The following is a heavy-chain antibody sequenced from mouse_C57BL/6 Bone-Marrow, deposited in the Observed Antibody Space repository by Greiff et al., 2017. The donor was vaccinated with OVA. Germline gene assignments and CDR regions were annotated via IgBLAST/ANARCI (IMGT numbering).Heavy chain of an antibody. J-gene: IGHJ2*01. CDR2: IDPSDSYT. D-gene: IGHD2-4*01. Sequence: VQLQQPGAELVMPGASVKLSCKASGYTFTSYWMHWVKQRPGQGLEWIGEIDPSDSYTNYNQKFKGKSTLTVDKSSSTAYMQLSSLTSEDSAVDYCAGEGDYRYFDYWGQGTTLTVSS. V-gene: IGHV1-69*01. CDR1: GYTFTSYW. CDR3: AGEGDYRYFDY.